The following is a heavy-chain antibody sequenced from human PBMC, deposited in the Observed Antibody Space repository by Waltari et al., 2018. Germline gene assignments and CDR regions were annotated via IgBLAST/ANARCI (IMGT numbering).Heavy chain of an antibody. Sequence: QVQLVQSGAEVKKPGASVKVSCKASGYTFTGYYMHWVRQAPGQGLEWMGWINPNSGGTNYAQKFQGRVTMTRDTSISTAYMELSRLRSDDTAVYYCASCSVPAIYYYYYMDVWGKGTTVTISS. CDR3: ASCSVPAIYYYYYMDV. CDR2: INPNSGGT. J-gene: IGHJ6*03. D-gene: IGHD2-2*01. CDR1: GYTFTGYY. V-gene: IGHV1-2*02.